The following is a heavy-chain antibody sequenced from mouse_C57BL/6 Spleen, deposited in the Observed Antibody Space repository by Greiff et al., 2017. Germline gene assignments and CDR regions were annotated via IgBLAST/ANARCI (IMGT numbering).Heavy chain of an antibody. J-gene: IGHJ2*01. CDR1: GYTFTSYW. D-gene: IGHD1-1*01. CDR2: IYPSDSET. CDR3: ARRIYYYGSRGGYYFDY. Sequence: VQLQQPGAELVRPGSSVKLSCKASGYTFTSYWMDWVKQRPGQGLEWIGNIYPSDSETHYNQKFKDKATLTVDKSASTAYMQLSSLTSEDSAVYYCARRIYYYGSRGGYYFDYWGQGTTLTVSS. V-gene: IGHV1-61*01.